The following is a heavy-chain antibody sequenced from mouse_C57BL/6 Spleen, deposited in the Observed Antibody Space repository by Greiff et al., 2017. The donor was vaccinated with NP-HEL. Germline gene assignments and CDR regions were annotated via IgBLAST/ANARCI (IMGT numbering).Heavy chain of an antibody. J-gene: IGHJ4*01. D-gene: IGHD2-5*01. CDR3: ARRYSKYYARDY. CDR2: ISSGSSTI. Sequence: DVKLVESGGGLVKPGGSLKLSCAASGFTFSDYGMHWVRQAPEKGLEWVAYISSGSSTIYYADTVKGRFTIPRDNAKNTLFLQMTNLRSENTAMYYCARRYSKYYARDYWGQGTSVTVSS. CDR1: GFTFSDYG. V-gene: IGHV5-17*01.